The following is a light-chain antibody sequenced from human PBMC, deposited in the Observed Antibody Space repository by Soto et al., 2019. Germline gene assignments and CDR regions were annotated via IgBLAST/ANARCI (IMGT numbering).Light chain of an antibody. V-gene: IGLV4-69*01. CDR3: QTWGTGIQV. Sequence: QLVLTQSPSASASLGASVKLTCTLSSGHSSYGIAWHQQQPEKGPRFLMKLNSDGSHSRGDGIPDRFSGSRSGAEHYLTISSLQSEDEADYYCQTWGTGIQVFGGGTQLTVL. J-gene: IGLJ2*01. CDR1: SGHSSYG. CDR2: LNSDGSH.